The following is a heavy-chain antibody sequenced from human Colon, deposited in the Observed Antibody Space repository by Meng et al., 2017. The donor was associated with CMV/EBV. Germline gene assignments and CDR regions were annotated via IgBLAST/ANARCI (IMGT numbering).Heavy chain of an antibody. J-gene: IGHJ4*02. CDR3: ARQGGASPTTGVF. V-gene: IGHV4-39*01. CDR1: GGSISGSSYH. D-gene: IGHD1-26*01. CDR2: LYYTGST. Sequence: VSGGSISGSSYHWGWVRQPPGQGFEWIGSLYYTGSTYYNTSLGSQVTMSVDTSRNQFSLKLSSVTAADTAVYYCARQGGASPTTGVFWGQGILVTVSS.